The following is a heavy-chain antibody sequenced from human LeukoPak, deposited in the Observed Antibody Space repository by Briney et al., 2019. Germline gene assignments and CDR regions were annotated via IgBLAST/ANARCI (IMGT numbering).Heavy chain of an antibody. CDR3: AKDGKRFLEWLLYQYYFNY. Sequence: GGSLRLSCTASGFSLRNYWMTWVRQGPGKGLEWVANIEGDARSQYYGDPVKSRFTISRDNAKNSLYLQMDSLRAEDTAIYYCAKDGKRFLEWLLYQYYFNYWGQGTLVTVSS. D-gene: IGHD3-3*01. J-gene: IGHJ4*02. CDR1: GFSLRNYW. CDR2: IEGDARSQ. V-gene: IGHV3-7*03.